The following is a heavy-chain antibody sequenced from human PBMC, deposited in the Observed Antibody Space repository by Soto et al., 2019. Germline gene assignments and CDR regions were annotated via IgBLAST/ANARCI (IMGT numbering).Heavy chain of an antibody. V-gene: IGHV3-74*03. D-gene: IGHD6-25*01. CDR2: TNSDGSSV. CDR1: GFTLSGNW. Sequence: EVQLVESGGGLVQPGGSLRLSCAASGFTLSGNWIHWVRRVPGKGLVWVSRTNSDGSSVTYADSVKGRFTLSRDNAEYTWFLQMDILRVEDTAMYYCVRAPEQRPFDYWGQGTLVTVSS. J-gene: IGHJ4*02. CDR3: VRAPEQRPFDY.